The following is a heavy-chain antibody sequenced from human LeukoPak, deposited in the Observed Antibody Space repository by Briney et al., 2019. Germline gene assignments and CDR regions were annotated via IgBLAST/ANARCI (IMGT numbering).Heavy chain of an antibody. D-gene: IGHD3-10*01. Sequence: SQTLSLTCAVSGGSISSGGYSCSSIRKPPGTGLEWIGYIYHSGSTYYKPSLKSRVTISVDRSKNQFSLKLSSVTAADTAVYCCARGTMVRGVIRWFDPWGQGTLVTVSS. J-gene: IGHJ5*02. CDR3: ARGTMVRGVIRWFDP. CDR2: IYHSGST. V-gene: IGHV4-30-2*01. CDR1: GGSISSGGYS.